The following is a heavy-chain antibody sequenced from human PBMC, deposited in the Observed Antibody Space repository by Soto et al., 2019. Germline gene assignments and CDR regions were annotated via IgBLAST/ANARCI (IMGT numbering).Heavy chain of an antibody. CDR2: ISNYNGIT. V-gene: IGHV1-18*01. CDR1: GYIFTSFG. CDR3: AESMGGSGTYVS. J-gene: IGHJ4*02. D-gene: IGHD3-10*01. Sequence: QVQLVQSGAEVKKPGASVKVSCKASGYIFTSFGISWVRQAPGEGLEWVGWISNYNGITNYAQKVQGRVTMTTDRSTSSAYMELRSLSSDDTTVYYCAESMGGSGTYVSWGQGTLVTVSS.